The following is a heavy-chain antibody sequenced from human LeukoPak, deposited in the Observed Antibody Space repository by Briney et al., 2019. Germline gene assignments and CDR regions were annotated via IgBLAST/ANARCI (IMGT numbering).Heavy chain of an antibody. J-gene: IGHJ4*02. CDR3: ARDPGYSSPRGDY. V-gene: IGHV1-2*02. Sequence: ASVKVSFEASGYTFSGYYMHWVRQAPGQGLEWMGWINPNSGGTHYAQKFQGRVTMTRDTSISTAYMELSRLRSDDTAVYYCARDPGYSSPRGDYWGQGTLVTVSS. CDR1: GYTFSGYY. CDR2: INPNSGGT. D-gene: IGHD5-18*01.